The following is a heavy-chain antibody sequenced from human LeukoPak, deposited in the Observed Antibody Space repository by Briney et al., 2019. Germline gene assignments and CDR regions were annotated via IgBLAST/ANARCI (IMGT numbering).Heavy chain of an antibody. Sequence: GASLQISCKASGYNFITYWIGWVRQMPGKGLEWMGIIYPGNSDTRYSPSLQGQITFSADKTISTAYLQWSSLKASDTAMNYCARHRVDINPPRGMDVWGQGTTVTVSS. D-gene: IGHD2-15*01. CDR2: IYPGNSDT. CDR1: GYNFITYW. V-gene: IGHV5-51*01. J-gene: IGHJ6*02. CDR3: ARHRVDINPPRGMDV.